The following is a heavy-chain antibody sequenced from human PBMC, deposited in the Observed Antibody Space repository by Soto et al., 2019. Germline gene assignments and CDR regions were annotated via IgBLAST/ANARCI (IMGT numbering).Heavy chain of an antibody. D-gene: IGHD3-22*01. CDR3: ARGGDSSGYYYALDY. J-gene: IGHJ4*02. CDR1: GGSISSYY. Sequence: SETLSLTGTVSGGSISSYYWSWIRQPAGKWLEWIGHICSGGSSDYNPSLKSRVTMSVDTSKNQFSLKVRSVTAADTAVYYCARGGDSSGYYYALDYWSQGTLVTVSS. CDR2: ICSGGSS. V-gene: IGHV4-4*07.